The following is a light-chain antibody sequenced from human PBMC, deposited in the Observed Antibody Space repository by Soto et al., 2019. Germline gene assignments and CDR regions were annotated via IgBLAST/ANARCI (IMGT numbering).Light chain of an antibody. CDR1: QTVSRN. J-gene: IGKJ5*01. CDR3: QQYNNWPS. CDR2: DVS. Sequence: EVVMTQSPATLSVSPGERATLSGRARQTVSRNLAWYQQRPGQAPRLLIYDVSNRATGVPARFSGSGSETEFTITIRSLHSEDVAVYFCQQYNNWPSFGQGTRLEIK. V-gene: IGKV3-15*01.